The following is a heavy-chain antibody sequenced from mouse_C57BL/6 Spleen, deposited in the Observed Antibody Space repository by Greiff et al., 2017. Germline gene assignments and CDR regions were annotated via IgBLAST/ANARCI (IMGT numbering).Heavy chain of an antibody. D-gene: IGHD2-4*01. J-gene: IGHJ1*03. CDR1: GYTFTSYW. CDR2: INPSNGGT. CDR3: ARSEYDYENWYFDV. V-gene: IGHV1-53*01. Sequence: QVQLQQSGTELVKPGASVKLSCKASGYTFTSYWMHWAKQRPGQGLEWIGNINPSNGGTNYNEKFKSKATLTVDKSSSTAYMQLSSLTSEDSAVYYCARSEYDYENWYFDVWGTGTTVTVSS.